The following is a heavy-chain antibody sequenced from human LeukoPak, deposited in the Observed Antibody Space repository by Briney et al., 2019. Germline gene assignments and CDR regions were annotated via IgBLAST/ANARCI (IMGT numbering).Heavy chain of an antibody. J-gene: IGHJ4*02. Sequence: GRSLRLSCAAYGFTFSSYGMHWVRQAPGKGLEWVAVIWYDGSNKYYADSVKGRFTISRDNSKNTLYLQMNSLRAEDTAVYYCAKEASYYDSSGYVPGALDYWGQGTLVTVSS. D-gene: IGHD3-22*01. CDR1: GFTFSSYG. CDR3: AKEASYYDSSGYVPGALDY. V-gene: IGHV3-33*06. CDR2: IWYDGSNK.